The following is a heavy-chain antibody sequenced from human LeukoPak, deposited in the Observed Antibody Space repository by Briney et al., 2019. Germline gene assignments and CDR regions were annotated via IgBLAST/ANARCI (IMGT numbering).Heavy chain of an antibody. CDR2: IIPIFGTA. CDR1: GGTFSSYA. Sequence: SVKVSCKASGGTFSSYAISWVRQAPGQGLEWMGGIIPIFGTANYAQKFQGRVTITTDESTSTAYMELSSLRSEDTVVYYCASSSGIVVVPAAIRSWPPRFDYWGQGTLVTVSS. CDR3: ASSSGIVVVPAAIRSWPPRFDY. V-gene: IGHV1-69*05. J-gene: IGHJ4*02. D-gene: IGHD2-2*02.